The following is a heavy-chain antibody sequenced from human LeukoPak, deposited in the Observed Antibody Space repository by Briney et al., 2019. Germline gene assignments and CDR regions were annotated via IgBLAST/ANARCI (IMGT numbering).Heavy chain of an antibody. V-gene: IGHV4-39*07. CDR1: GGSIGSSSYY. D-gene: IGHD5-24*01. CDR3: ARGEMATIEDAFDI. J-gene: IGHJ3*02. CDR2: IYYSGST. Sequence: SETLSLTCTVSGGSIGSSSYYWGWIRQPPGKGLEWIGSIYYSGSTNYNPSLKSRVTISVDTSKNQFSLKLSSVTAADTAMYYCARGEMATIEDAFDIWGQGTLVTVSS.